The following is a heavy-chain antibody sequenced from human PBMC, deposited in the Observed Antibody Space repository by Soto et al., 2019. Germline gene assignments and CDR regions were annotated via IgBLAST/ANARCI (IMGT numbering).Heavy chain of an antibody. CDR1: GVSISSVGYS. CDR3: ARGVEGYYFDY. D-gene: IGHD3-3*01. CDR2: IYHSGST. V-gene: IGHV4-30-2*01. Sequence: PSETLSLTCSVSGVSISSVGYSWIWLRQPPGKGLEWIGYIYHSGSTYYNPSLKSRVTISVDRSKNQFSLKLSSVTAADTAVYYCARGVEGYYFDYWGQGNLVTVS. J-gene: IGHJ4*02.